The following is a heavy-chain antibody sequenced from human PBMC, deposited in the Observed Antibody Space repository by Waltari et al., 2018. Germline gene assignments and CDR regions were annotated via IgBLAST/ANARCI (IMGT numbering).Heavy chain of an antibody. CDR3: AKAPLWFRELAY. CDR2: ISGSGGST. D-gene: IGHD3-10*01. J-gene: IGHJ4*02. V-gene: IGHV3-23*04. Sequence: EVQLVESGGGLVQPGGSLRLSCAASGFTFSSYEMNWVRQAPGKGLEWVSAISGSGGSTYYADSVKGRFTISRDNSKNTLYLQMNSLRAEDTAVYYCAKAPLWFRELAYWGQGTLVTVSS. CDR1: GFTFSSYE.